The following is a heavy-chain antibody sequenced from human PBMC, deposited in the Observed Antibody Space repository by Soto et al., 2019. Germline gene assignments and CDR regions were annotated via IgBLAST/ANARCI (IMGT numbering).Heavy chain of an antibody. Sequence: GGSLRLSCVASGFTFSSYWMSWVRQAPEKGLEWVANIKQDGSEKNYVDSVKGRVTISRDNAKNSLYLQMNNLRAEDTAVYYCVRSPIGRGSSWNYWGQGTLVTVSS. CDR3: VRSPIGRGSSWNY. CDR1: GFTFSSYW. CDR2: IKQDGSEK. D-gene: IGHD6-13*01. J-gene: IGHJ4*02. V-gene: IGHV3-7*01.